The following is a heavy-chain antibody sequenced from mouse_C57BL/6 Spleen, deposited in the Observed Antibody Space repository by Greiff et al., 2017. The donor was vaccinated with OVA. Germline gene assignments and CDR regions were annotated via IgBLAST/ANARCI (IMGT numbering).Heavy chain of an antibody. V-gene: IGHV1-54*01. D-gene: IGHD2-14*01. CDR3: ARGTSYYFDY. CDR1: GYAFTNYL. Sequence: VQLVESGAELVRPGTSVKVSCKASGYAFTNYLIEWVKQRPGQGLEWIGVINPGSGGTNYNEKFKGKATLTADKSSSTAYMQLSSLTSEDSAVYFCARGTSYYFDYWGQGTTLTVSS. CDR2: INPGSGGT. J-gene: IGHJ2*01.